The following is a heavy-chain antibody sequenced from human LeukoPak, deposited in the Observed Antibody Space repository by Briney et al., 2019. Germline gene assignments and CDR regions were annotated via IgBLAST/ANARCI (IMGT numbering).Heavy chain of an antibody. V-gene: IGHV4-34*01. J-gene: IGHJ5*02. CDR2: INHSGST. D-gene: IGHD3-9*01. CDR3: ARSGIFSPSRWFDP. Sequence: SETLSLTCAVYGGSFSGYYWSWIRQPPGKGLEWIGEINHSGSTNYNPSLKSRVTISVDTSKNQFSLKLSSVTAADTAVYYCARSGIFSPSRWFDPWGQGTLVTVS. CDR1: GGSFSGYY.